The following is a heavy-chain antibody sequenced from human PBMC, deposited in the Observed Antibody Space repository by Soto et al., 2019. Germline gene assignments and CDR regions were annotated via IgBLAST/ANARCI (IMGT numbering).Heavy chain of an antibody. CDR3: AMCIAVAPHYYYYGMDV. V-gene: IGHV3-53*01. CDR2: IYSDGST. CDR1: GFTVSTNY. J-gene: IGHJ6*02. Sequence: EVQLVESGGGLIQPGGPLRLSCAASGFTVSTNYMSWVRQAPGKGLEWVSVIYSDGSTYYADSVKGRFTISRDNSKNTLYLQMNSLRAEDTAVYYCAMCIAVAPHYYYYGMDVWGQGTTVTVSS. D-gene: IGHD6-19*01.